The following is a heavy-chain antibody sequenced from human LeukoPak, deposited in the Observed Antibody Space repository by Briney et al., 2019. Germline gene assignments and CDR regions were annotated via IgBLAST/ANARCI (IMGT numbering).Heavy chain of an antibody. CDR2: ISGSGGST. CDR1: GFTFSSYA. V-gene: IGHV3-23*01. D-gene: IGHD3-16*01. J-gene: IGHJ4*02. Sequence: GGSLRLSCAASGFTFSSYAMSWVRQAPGKGLEWVSAISGSGGSTYYADSVRGRFTISRDNSKNTLYLQMNSLRAEDTAVYYCARDKFGGTDYWGQGTLVTVSS. CDR3: ARDKFGGTDY.